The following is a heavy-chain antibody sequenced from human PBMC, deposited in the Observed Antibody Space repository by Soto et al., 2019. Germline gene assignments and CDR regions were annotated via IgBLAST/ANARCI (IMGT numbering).Heavy chain of an antibody. J-gene: IGHJ6*02. CDR3: AKGPSSGIAYYYYGMDV. D-gene: IGHD6-19*01. CDR2: ISYDGSNK. V-gene: IGHV3-30*18. Sequence: QVQLVESGGGVVQPGRSLRLSCAASGFTFSSYGIHWVRKAPGKGLEWVAVISYDGSNKYYADSVKGRFTISRDNSQNTLYLQMNSLRAEDTAVYYCAKGPSSGIAYYYYGMDVWGQGTTVTVSS. CDR1: GFTFSSYG.